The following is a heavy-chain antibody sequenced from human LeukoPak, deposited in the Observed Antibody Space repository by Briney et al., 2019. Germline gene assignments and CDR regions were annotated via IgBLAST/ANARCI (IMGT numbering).Heavy chain of an antibody. J-gene: IGHJ4*02. D-gene: IGHD3/OR15-3a*01. CDR2: INPNSGGT. Sequence: ASVKVSCKASGHTFTGYYMHWVRQAPGQGLEWMGWINPNSGGTNYAQKFQGRVTMTRDTSNSTAYMELSRLRSDDTAVYYRARDRTGSYYFDYWGQGTLVTVSS. V-gene: IGHV1-2*02. CDR1: GHTFTGYY. CDR3: ARDRTGSYYFDY.